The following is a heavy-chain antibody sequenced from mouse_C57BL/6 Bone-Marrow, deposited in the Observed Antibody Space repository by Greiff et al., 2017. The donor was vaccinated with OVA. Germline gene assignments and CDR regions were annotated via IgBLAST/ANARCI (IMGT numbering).Heavy chain of an antibody. CDR3: ARSSGRYAMDY. J-gene: IGHJ4*01. CDR1: GYTFTSYW. V-gene: IGHV1-52*01. CDR2: IDSSDSET. Sequence: QVQLQQSGAELVRPGSSVKLSCKASGYTFTSYWMHWVKQRPIQGLEWIGNIDSSDSETHYNQKFKDKATLTVDKSSSTAYMQLSSLTSEDSAVYYCARSSGRYAMDYWGQGTSVTVSS.